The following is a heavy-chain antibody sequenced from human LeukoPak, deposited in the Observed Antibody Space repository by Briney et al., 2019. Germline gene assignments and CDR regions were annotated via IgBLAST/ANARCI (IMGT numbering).Heavy chain of an antibody. CDR3: ARALCSSTSCHGRNDY. D-gene: IGHD2-2*01. Sequence: ASLRVSSKASVYTFTSYSISWVRPTPRQGHEWIGWISAYNGNTNFAQNLQGRVTMTTDTSTSTAYMELRSLRSDDTAVYYCARALCSSTSCHGRNDYWGQGTLVTVSS. J-gene: IGHJ4*02. CDR2: ISAYNGNT. CDR1: VYTFTSYS. V-gene: IGHV1-18*04.